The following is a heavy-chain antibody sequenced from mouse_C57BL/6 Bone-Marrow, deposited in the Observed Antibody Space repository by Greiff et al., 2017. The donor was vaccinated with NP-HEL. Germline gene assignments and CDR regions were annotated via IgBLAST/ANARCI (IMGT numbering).Heavy chain of an antibody. J-gene: IGHJ2*01. CDR3: ARVDGYYGDYFDY. D-gene: IGHD2-3*01. Sequence: EVKLVESEGGLVQPGSSMKLSCTASGFTFSDYYMAWVRQVPEKGLEWVANINYDGSSTYYLDSLKSRFIISRDNAKNILYLQMSSLKSEDTATYYCARVDGYYGDYFDYWGQGTTLTVSS. V-gene: IGHV5-16*01. CDR1: GFTFSDYY. CDR2: INYDGSST.